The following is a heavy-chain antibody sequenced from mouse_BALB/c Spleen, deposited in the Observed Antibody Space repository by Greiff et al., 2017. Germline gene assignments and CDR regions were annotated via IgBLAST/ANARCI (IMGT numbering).Heavy chain of an antibody. D-gene: IGHD2-14*01. Sequence: QVQLQQSGPGLVQPSQSLSITCTVSGFSLTSYGVHWVRQSPGKGLEWLGVIWSGGSTDSNAAFISRLSISKDNSKSQVFFKMNSLQANDTAIYYCASYYRYLFDYWGQGTTLTVSS. CDR2: IWSGGST. CDR3: ASYYRYLFDY. J-gene: IGHJ2*01. CDR1: GFSLTSYG. V-gene: IGHV2-2*02.